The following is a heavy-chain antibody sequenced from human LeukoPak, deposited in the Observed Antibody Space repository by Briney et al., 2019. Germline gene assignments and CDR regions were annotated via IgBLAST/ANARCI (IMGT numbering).Heavy chain of an antibody. CDR1: GFTFSSYW. V-gene: IGHV3-7*01. D-gene: IGHD6-19*01. CDR3: ARNSGWSFDY. J-gene: IGHJ4*02. CDR2: IGKDGSQK. Sequence: PGGSPRLSCAASGFTFSSYWMSWVRQVPGKGLEWVANIGKDGSQKYYVDSVKGRFTISRDNAKNSLFLQISSLRAEDTALYYCARNSGWSFDYCGQGTLVTVSS.